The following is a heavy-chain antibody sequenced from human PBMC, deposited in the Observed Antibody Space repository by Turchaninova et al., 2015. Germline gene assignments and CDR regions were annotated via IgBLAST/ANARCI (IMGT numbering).Heavy chain of an antibody. CDR1: GGSISSYY. CDR2: IHYSGST. D-gene: IGHD6-13*01. J-gene: IGHJ3*02. Sequence: QVQLQEWGPGLVTPSETLSLTCTVSGGSISSYYWSWIRQPPGKGLEWIGYIHYSGSTNYNPSLKSRVTISVDTSKNQFSLKLSSVTAADTAVYYCAREGASSSWGIWGQGTMVTVSS. CDR3: AREGASSSWGI. V-gene: IGHV4-59*01.